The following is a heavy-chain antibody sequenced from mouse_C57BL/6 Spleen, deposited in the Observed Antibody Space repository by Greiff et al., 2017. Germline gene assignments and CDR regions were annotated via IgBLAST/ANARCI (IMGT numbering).Heavy chain of an antibody. CDR2: IDPSDSYT. D-gene: IGHD2-12*01. J-gene: IGHJ4*01. CDR1: GYTFTSYW. CDR3: ARLYCSSSYYAMDY. V-gene: IGHV1-69*01. Sequence: QVQLQQPGAELVMPGASVRLSCKASGYTFTSYWMHWVKQRPGQGLEWIGEIDPSDSYTNYNQKFKGKSTLTVDKSSSTAYMQLSSLTSEDSAVYYCARLYCSSSYYAMDYWGQGTSVTVSS.